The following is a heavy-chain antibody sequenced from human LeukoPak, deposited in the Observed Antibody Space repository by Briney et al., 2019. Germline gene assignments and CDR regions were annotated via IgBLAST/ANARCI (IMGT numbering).Heavy chain of an antibody. CDR1: GFTFDDYA. V-gene: IGHV3-43*02. D-gene: IGHD1-1*01. J-gene: IGHJ5*02. Sequence: PGGSLRLSCAASGFTFDDYAMQWVRQAPGKGLEWVSLISGDGGSTYYADSVKGRFTVSRDNRKNSLYLQMNSLRTKDTALYYCTLRSSTRFDPWGQGTLVTVSS. CDR3: TLRSSTRFDP. CDR2: ISGDGGST.